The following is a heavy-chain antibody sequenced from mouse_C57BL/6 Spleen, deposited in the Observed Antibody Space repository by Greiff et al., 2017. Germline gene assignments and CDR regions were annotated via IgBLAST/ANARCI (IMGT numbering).Heavy chain of an antibody. V-gene: IGHV1-69*01. D-gene: IGHD2-2*01. CDR3: ASGNGYDARMDY. CDR1: GYTFTSYW. Sequence: QVQLQQPGAELVMPGASVKLSCKASGYTFTSYWMHWVKQRPGQGLEWIGEIDPSDSYTNYNQKFKGKATLTVDKSSSTAYMQLSSLTSEDAAVSYCASGNGYDARMDYCGQGTSVTVSS. CDR2: IDPSDSYT. J-gene: IGHJ4*01.